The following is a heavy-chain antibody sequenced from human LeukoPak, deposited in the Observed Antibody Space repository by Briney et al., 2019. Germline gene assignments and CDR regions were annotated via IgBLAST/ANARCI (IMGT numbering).Heavy chain of an antibody. J-gene: IGHJ4*02. Sequence: GGSLRLSCAASGFTFDDYAMHWVRQAPGKGLEWVSGISWNSGSIGYADSVKGRFTISRDNAKNSLYLQMNSLRAEDMAVYYCAYGFEYSSSSIDYWGQGTLVTVSS. CDR1: GFTFDDYA. CDR2: ISWNSGSI. V-gene: IGHV3-9*03. CDR3: AYGFEYSSSSIDY. D-gene: IGHD6-6*01.